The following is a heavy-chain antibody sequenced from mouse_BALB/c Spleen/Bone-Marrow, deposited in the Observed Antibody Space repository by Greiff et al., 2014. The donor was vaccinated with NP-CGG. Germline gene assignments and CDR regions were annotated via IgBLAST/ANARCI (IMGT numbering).Heavy chain of an antibody. D-gene: IGHD4-1*01. J-gene: IGHJ2*02. CDR1: GDSITRGY. V-gene: IGHV3-8*02. Sequence: EVKLMESGPSLVKPSQTLSLTCSVTGDSITRGYWNWIRKFPGNKLEYMGCITYSANTYYNPSLKSRLSITRDTSKNQYYLQLNSVTTEDTATYYCATGYYFDYWGQGTSLTVSS. CDR3: ATGYYFDY. CDR2: ITYSANT.